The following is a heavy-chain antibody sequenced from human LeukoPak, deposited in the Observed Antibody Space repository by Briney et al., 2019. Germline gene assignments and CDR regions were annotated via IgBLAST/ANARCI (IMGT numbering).Heavy chain of an antibody. V-gene: IGHV4-59*08. J-gene: IGHJ4*02. CDR2: IYYSGSI. Sequence: SETLSLTCTVSGGXISSYYCSWIRQPPGKGLEWIGYIYYSGSINYNPSLKSRVAMSVDTSKNQFSLKLTSVTAADTAVYFCARNAGDYWGQGTLVTVSS. D-gene: IGHD6-13*01. CDR3: ARNAGDY. CDR1: GGXISSYY.